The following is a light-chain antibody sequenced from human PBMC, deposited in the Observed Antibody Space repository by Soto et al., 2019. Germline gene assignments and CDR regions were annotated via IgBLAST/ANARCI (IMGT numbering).Light chain of an antibody. J-gene: IGKJ5*01. CDR2: LGS. CDR3: MQGRQGRIT. V-gene: IGKV2-28*01. CDR1: QSLLHSSGYNF. Sequence: DLVMTQSPLSLPVTPGEPASISCRSSQSLLHSSGYNFLDWYLQKPGHSPQLLIYLGSNRASGVPDRFSGSGSGTDFTLKISRMEAEDVGVYYCMQGRQGRITFGQGTRLEI.